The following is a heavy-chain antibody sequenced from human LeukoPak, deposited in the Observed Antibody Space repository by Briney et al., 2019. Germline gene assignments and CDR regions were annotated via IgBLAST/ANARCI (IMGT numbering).Heavy chain of an antibody. V-gene: IGHV4-31*03. CDR2: IYYSGST. CDR3: ARDRYVYSSSLGFDY. Sequence: SETLSLTCTVSGGSISSGGSYWSWIRQHPGKGLEWIGYIYYSGSTYYNPSLKSRVTISVDTSKNQFSLKLSSVTAADTAVYYCARDRYVYSSSLGFDYWGQGTLVTVSS. J-gene: IGHJ4*02. CDR1: GGSISSGGSY. D-gene: IGHD6-6*01.